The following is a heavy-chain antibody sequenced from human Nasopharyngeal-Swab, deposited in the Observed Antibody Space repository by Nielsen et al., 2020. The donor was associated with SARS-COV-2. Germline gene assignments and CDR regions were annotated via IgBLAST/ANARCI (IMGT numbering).Heavy chain of an antibody. J-gene: IGHJ6*02. CDR2: IYYSGST. CDR1: GGSISSYY. Sequence: SETLSLTCTVSGGSISSYYWSWIRQPPGKGLEWIGYIYYSGSTNYNPSLKSRVTISVDTSKNQFSLKPSSVTAADTAVYYCARVGGSSWRHYYYYYGMDVWGQGTTVTVSS. D-gene: IGHD6-13*01. V-gene: IGHV4-59*01. CDR3: ARVGGSSWRHYYYYYGMDV.